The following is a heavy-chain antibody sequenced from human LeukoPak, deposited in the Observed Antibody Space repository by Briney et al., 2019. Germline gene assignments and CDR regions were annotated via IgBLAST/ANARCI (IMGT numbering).Heavy chain of an antibody. CDR1: GFTVSSNY. Sequence: GGSLRLSCAASGFTVSSNYMSWVRQAPGKGLEWVSAISGSGGSTYYADSVKGRFTISRDNSKNTLYLQMNSLRAEDTAVYYCAKGRLGRANNWFDPWGQGTLVTVSS. CDR3: AKGRLGRANNWFDP. CDR2: ISGSGGST. D-gene: IGHD6-19*01. V-gene: IGHV3-23*01. J-gene: IGHJ5*02.